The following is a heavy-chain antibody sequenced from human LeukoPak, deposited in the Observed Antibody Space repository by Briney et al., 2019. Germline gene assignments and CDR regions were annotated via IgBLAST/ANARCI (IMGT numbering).Heavy chain of an antibody. D-gene: IGHD4-17*01. CDR3: ARDNGDYWFDY. J-gene: IGHJ4*02. CDR1: GYTFTGYY. CDR2: INPNSGGT. V-gene: IGHV1-2*02. Sequence: ASVKVSCKASGYTFTGYYMHWVRQAPGQGLAWMGWINPNSGGTNYAHKFQGRVTMTRDTSISTAYMELTRLRSDDTAVYYCARDNGDYWFDYWGQGTLVTVSS.